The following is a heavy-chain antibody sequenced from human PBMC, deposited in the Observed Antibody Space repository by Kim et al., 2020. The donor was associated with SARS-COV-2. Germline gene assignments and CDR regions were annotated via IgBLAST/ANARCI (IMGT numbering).Heavy chain of an antibody. CDR3: ARPTNYYDSSGFAEYFQH. J-gene: IGHJ1*01. CDR1: GFTFSSYE. D-gene: IGHD3-22*01. CDR2: ISSSGSII. V-gene: IGHV3-48*03. Sequence: GGSLRLSCAASGFTFSSYEMNWVRQAPGKGLEWVSYISSSGSIIYYADSVKGRFTISRDNAKNSLYLQMNSLRAEDTAVYYCARPTNYYDSSGFAEYFQHWGQGTLVTVSS.